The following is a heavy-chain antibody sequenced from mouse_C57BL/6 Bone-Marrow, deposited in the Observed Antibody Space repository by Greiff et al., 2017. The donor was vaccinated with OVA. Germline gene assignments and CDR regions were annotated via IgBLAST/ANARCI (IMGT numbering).Heavy chain of an antibody. Sequence: VQRVESGAELARPGASVKMSCKASGYTFTSYTMHWVKQRPGQGLEWIGYINPSSGYNKYNQKFKDKATFTADKSSSTAYMQLSSLTSEDSAVYYCARPNYWPLDYWGQGTTLTVSS. J-gene: IGHJ2*01. CDR1: GYTFTSYT. V-gene: IGHV1-4*01. CDR2: INPSSGYN. D-gene: IGHD1-1*02. CDR3: ARPNYWPLDY.